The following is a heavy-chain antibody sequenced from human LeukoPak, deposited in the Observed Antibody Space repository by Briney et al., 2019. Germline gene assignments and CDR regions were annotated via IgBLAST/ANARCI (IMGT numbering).Heavy chain of an antibody. CDR1: GFTFSGYS. V-gene: IGHV3-21*01. J-gene: IGHJ4*02. Sequence: GGSLRLSCAASGFTFSGYSMNWVRQAPGKGLEWVSSISSSSSYIYYADSVKGRFTISRDNAKNSLYLQMNSLRAEDSAVYYCARDLNDYYSYYYDYWGQGTLVTVSS. CDR2: ISSSSSYI. CDR3: ARDLNDYYSYYYDY. D-gene: IGHD3-22*01.